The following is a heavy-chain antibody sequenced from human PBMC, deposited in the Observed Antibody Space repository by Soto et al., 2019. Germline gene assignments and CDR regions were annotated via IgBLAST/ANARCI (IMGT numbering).Heavy chain of an antibody. CDR3: ARQYDTIESFAY. J-gene: IGHJ4*02. CDR2: IYYSGST. CDR1: GGSISSYY. V-gene: IGHV4-59*08. Sequence: SETLSLTCTVSGGSISSYYWSWIRQPPGKGLEWIGYIYYSGSTNYNPSLKSRVTISVDTSKNQFSLKLSSVTAADTAVYYCARQYDTIESFAYWGQGTLVTVSS. D-gene: IGHD3-9*01.